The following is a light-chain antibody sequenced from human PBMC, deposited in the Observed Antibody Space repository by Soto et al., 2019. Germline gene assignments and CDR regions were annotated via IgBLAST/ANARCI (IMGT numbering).Light chain of an antibody. CDR3: QHYKTLPLA. Sequence: EIGMTQSPATLSVSPGERITLSCRASQGVGSTLAWYRQQPGQAPRLLIYDAYIRATGVPARFSGSGSGTEFTLTISSLQSEDFAVYYCQHYKTLPLAFGGGTKVEIK. J-gene: IGKJ4*01. CDR2: DAY. CDR1: QGVGST. V-gene: IGKV3-15*01.